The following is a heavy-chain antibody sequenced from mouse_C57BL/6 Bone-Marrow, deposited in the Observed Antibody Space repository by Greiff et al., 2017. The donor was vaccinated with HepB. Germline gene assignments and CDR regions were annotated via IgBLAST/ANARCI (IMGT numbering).Heavy chain of an antibody. D-gene: IGHD2-10*02. CDR1: GYSITSGYD. V-gene: IGHV3-1*01. J-gene: IGHJ2*01. CDR3: ARGEYLHFDY. Sequence: EVKVEESGPGMVKPSQSLSLTCTVTGYSITSGYDWHWIRHFPGNKLEWMGYISYSGSTNYNPSLKSRISITHDTSKNHFFLKLNSVTTEDTATYYCARGEYLHFDYWGQGTTLTVSS. CDR2: ISYSGST.